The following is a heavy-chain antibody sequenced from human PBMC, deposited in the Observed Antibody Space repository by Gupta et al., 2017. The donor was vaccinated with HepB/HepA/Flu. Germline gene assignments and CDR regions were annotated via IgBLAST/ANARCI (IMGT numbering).Heavy chain of an antibody. J-gene: IGHJ5*01. D-gene: IGHD1-14*01. CDR1: GFTFANYW. CDR3: ARDAPHPPVTTDS. V-gene: IGHV3-7*01. Sequence: EVQLVESGGDLVQPGGSLRLSCAASGFTFANYWMAWVRQAPGKGLEWVASIKQDGSKKYYVDAVKGRFTISRDDAKSSLYLEMNSLRAEDTALYYCARDAPHPPVTTDSWGQGNPGHRLL. CDR2: IKQDGSKK.